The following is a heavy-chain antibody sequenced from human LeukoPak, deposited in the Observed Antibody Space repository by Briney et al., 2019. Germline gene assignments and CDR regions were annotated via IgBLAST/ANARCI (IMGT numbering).Heavy chain of an antibody. J-gene: IGHJ3*02. CDR1: GSSFTSYW. V-gene: IGHV5-51*01. Sequence: GESLKISCKGSGSSFTSYWIGWVRQMPGKGLEWMGIIYPGDSDTSYSPSFQGQVTISADQSISTAYLQGSSLKASNTAMYYCARPALHHVGLYAFDIWGQGTMVTVSS. D-gene: IGHD2-15*01. CDR3: ARPALHHVGLYAFDI. CDR2: IYPGDSDT.